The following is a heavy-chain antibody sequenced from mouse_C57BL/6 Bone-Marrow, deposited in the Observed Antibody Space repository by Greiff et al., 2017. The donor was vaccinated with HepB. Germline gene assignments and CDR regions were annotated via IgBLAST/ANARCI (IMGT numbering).Heavy chain of an antibody. CDR1: GFTFSSYG. CDR3: ARQGDYYGSYAMDY. J-gene: IGHJ4*01. Sequence: EVQRVESGGDLVKPGGSLKLSCAASGFTFSSYGMSWVRQTPDKRLEWVATISSGGSYTYYPDSVKGRFTISRDNAKNTLYLQMSSLKSEDTAMYYCARQGDYYGSYAMDYWGQGTSVTVSS. D-gene: IGHD1-1*01. V-gene: IGHV5-6*01. CDR2: ISSGGSYT.